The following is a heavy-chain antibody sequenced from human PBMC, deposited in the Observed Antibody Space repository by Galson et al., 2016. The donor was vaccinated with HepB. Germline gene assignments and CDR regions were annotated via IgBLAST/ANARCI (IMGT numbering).Heavy chain of an antibody. CDR2: IYPGDSET. J-gene: IGHJ5*02. CDR3: ARQGGTLDKLETPGHTWFDT. V-gene: IGHV5-51*01. Sequence: QSGAEVKKPGESLEISCKGSGYNFASYWIVWVRQMPGKGLEWMGIIYPGDSETRYGPSFQGQVTISVDKSINTAYLRGNNLHASDSATYDCARQGGTLDKLETPGHTWFDTWGQGTPVIVSS. CDR1: GYNFASYW. D-gene: IGHD4-23*01.